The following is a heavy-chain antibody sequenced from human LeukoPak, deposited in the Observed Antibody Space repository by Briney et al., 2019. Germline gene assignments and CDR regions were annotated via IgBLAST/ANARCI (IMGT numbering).Heavy chain of an antibody. J-gene: IGHJ3*02. V-gene: IGHV3-23*01. CDR3: AKERVITFGGVIVNDAFDI. CDR1: GFTFSDYY. D-gene: IGHD3-16*02. CDR2: ISGSGGST. Sequence: GGSLRLSCAASGFTFSDYYMSWVRQAPGKGLEWVSAISGSGGSTYYADSVKGRFTISRDKSKNTLYLQMNSLRAEDTAVYYCAKERVITFGGVIVNDAFDIWGQGTMVTVSS.